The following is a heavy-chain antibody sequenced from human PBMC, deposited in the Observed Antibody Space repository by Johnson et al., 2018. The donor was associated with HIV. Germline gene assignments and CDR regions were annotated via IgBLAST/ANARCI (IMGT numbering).Heavy chain of an antibody. V-gene: IGHV3-30*03. Sequence: QVQLVESGGGVVQTGRSLRLSCAASGFTFSSMHWDRQAPGKGLEWVAVISHDGSHKYYADSVKGRFTISRDNAKNSLYLQMNSLRAEDTAGYYCARDRGSSSWLDAFDIWGQGTMVTVSS. CDR3: ARDRGSSSWLDAFDI. J-gene: IGHJ3*02. D-gene: IGHD6-13*01. CDR1: GFTFSS. CDR2: ISHDGSHK.